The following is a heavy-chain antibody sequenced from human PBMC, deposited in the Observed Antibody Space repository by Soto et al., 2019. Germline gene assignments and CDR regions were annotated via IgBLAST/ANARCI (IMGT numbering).Heavy chain of an antibody. D-gene: IGHD3-3*01. Sequence: PSETLSLTCTVSGGSISSSSYYWGWIRQPPGKGLEWIGSIYYSGSTYYNPSLKSRVTISVDTSKNQFSLKLSSVTAADTAVYYCASLCDYDFWSGYYCYWGQGTLVT. CDR2: IYYSGST. CDR1: GGSISSSSYY. V-gene: IGHV4-39*01. J-gene: IGHJ4*02. CDR3: ASLCDYDFWSGYYCY.